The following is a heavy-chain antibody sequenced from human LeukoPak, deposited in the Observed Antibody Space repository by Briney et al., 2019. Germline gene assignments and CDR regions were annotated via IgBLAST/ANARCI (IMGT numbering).Heavy chain of an antibody. Sequence: GESLKFSCKGSGYSFTSYWIGCVRQMPGKGLEWMVIIYPGDSDTKYSPSFQGQVTISADKSINTAYLQWSCLKASDTAMYYCARQGIAVAGYYFDYWGQGALVTVSS. D-gene: IGHD6-19*01. V-gene: IGHV5-51*01. CDR2: IYPGDSDT. CDR3: ARQGIAVAGYYFDY. CDR1: GYSFTSYW. J-gene: IGHJ4*02.